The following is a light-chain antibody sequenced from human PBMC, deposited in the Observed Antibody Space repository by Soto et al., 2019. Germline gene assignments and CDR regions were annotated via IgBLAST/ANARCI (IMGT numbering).Light chain of an antibody. J-gene: IGKJ2*01. Sequence: EIVLTQSPGTLSLSPGESATLSCRASQSVNSNFFAWYQQKPGQAPRLLIYAVSTRATGIPDRFTGSGSGTDFALTISGLEPEDFAIYYCQQYGNSPRTFGQGTKVDFK. CDR1: QSVNSNF. CDR3: QQYGNSPRT. CDR2: AVS. V-gene: IGKV3-20*01.